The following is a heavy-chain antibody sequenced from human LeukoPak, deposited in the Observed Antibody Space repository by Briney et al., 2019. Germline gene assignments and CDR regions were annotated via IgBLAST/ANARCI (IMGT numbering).Heavy chain of an antibody. D-gene: IGHD6-13*01. CDR1: GFTFSSYS. CDR2: ISSSSSYI. Sequence: KSGGSLRLSCAASGFTFSSYSMNWVRQAPGKGLEWVSSISSSSSYIYYADSLKGRFTISRDNAKNSLYLQMNSLRAEDTAVYYCARAPGYRSFLDHWGQGTLVTVSS. J-gene: IGHJ4*02. CDR3: ARAPGYRSFLDH. V-gene: IGHV3-21*01.